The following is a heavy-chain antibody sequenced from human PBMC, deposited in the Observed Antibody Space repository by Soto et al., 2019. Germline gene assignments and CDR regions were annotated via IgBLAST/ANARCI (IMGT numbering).Heavy chain of an antibody. CDR1: GFTFSSYA. J-gene: IGHJ5*02. CDR3: AKDLIAGVYGGSWLFDP. D-gene: IGHD2-15*01. Sequence: EVQLLESGGGLVQPGGSLRLSCAASGFTFSSYAMSWVRQAPGKGLEWVSAISGSGGSTYYADSVKGRFTISRDNSKNTLYLQMNSLRAEDTAVYYCAKDLIAGVYGGSWLFDPWGQGTLVTVSS. V-gene: IGHV3-23*01. CDR2: ISGSGGST.